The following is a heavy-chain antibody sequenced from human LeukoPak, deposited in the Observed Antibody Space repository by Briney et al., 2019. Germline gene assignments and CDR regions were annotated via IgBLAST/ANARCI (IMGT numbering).Heavy chain of an antibody. J-gene: IGHJ2*01. V-gene: IGHV4-39*01. D-gene: IGHD3-10*01. CDR1: GGSISSSSYY. CDR3: ARLEIYGSGSYYKSPGFFDL. CDR2: IYYSGST. Sequence: SETLFLTCTVSGGSISSSSYYWGWIRQPPGKGLEWIGSIYYSGSTYYNPSLKSRVTISVDTSKNQFSLKLSSVTAADTAVYYCARLEIYGSGSYYKSPGFFDLWGRGTLVTVSS.